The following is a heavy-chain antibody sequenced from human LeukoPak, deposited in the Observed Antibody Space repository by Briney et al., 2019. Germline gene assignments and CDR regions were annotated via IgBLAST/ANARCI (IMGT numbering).Heavy chain of an antibody. J-gene: IGHJ4*02. V-gene: IGHV3-30*02. CDR1: GFTFSSYD. CDR3: AKDFIAMSDWEPLGY. D-gene: IGHD1-26*01. CDR2: IRYDGRNK. Sequence: GGSLRLSCAASGFTFSSYDMHWVRQAPGKGQEWVAFIRYDGRNKFYADSVKGRFTISRDNSKNTLYLQMNSLRDEDTAVYYCAKDFIAMSDWEPLGYWGQGILVTVSS.